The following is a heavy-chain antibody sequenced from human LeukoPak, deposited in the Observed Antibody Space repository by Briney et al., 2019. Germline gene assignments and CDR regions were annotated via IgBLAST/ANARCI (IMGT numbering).Heavy chain of an antibody. CDR2: IKQDGSEK. J-gene: IGHJ4*02. V-gene: IGHV3-7*01. D-gene: IGHD3-3*01. CDR1: GFTFSNYW. CDR3: ARDGRPDYDFWSGYPTGYFDY. Sequence: GGSLRLSCAASGFTFSNYWMSWVRQAPGKGLEWVANIKQDGSEKYYVDSVKGRFTISRDNAKNSLYLQMNSLRAEDTAVYYCARDGRPDYDFWSGYPTGYFDYWGQGTLVTVSS.